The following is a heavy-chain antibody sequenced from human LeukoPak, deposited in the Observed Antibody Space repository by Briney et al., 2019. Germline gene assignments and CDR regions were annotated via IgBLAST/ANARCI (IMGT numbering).Heavy chain of an antibody. CDR1: GFTCSSYA. D-gene: IGHD2-21*01. CDR2: ISGSGGST. V-gene: IGHV3-23*01. Sequence: GGSLRLXCAASGFTCSSYAMSWVRQAPGKGLEWVSAISGSGGSTYYADSVKGRFTISRDNSKNTLYLQMNSLRAEDTAVYYCAKFLPTHIVVANYYFDYWGQGTLVTVSS. CDR3: AKFLPTHIVVANYYFDY. J-gene: IGHJ4*02.